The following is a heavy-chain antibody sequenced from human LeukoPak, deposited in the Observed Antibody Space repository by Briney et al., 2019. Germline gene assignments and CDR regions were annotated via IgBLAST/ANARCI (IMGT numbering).Heavy chain of an antibody. CDR3: AGGIAVAGTVTFDI. V-gene: IGHV1-69*01. CDR1: GGTFSSYA. D-gene: IGHD6-19*01. CDR2: IIPIFGTA. Sequence: GSSVKVSCKASGGTFSSYAISWVRQAPGQGLEWMGGIIPIFGTANYAQRFQGRVTITADESTSTAYMELSSLRSEDTAVYYCAGGIAVAGTVTFDIWGQGTMVTVSS. J-gene: IGHJ3*02.